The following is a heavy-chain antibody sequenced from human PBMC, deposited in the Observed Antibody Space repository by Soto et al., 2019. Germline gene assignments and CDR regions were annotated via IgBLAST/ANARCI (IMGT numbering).Heavy chain of an antibody. J-gene: IGHJ6*02. CDR2: ITNSGTTM. CDR1: GFTFSDHY. CDR3: ARGRRFYYYAMDV. V-gene: IGHV3-11*01. Sequence: QVQLVESGGSLVQPGGSLRLSCAASGFTFSDHYMNWIRQSPGKGLEWVSYITNSGTTMYYADSVKGRFTISRDNAKNSLYLHMNNLRAEDTALYYCARGRRFYYYAMDVWGQGTTVTVSS.